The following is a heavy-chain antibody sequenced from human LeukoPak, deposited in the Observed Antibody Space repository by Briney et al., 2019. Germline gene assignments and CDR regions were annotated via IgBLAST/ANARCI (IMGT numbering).Heavy chain of an antibody. V-gene: IGHV3-15*01. Sequence: PGRSLRLSCAASRFTFSNYGMNWVRQAPGKGLEWVGRIRSKTDGGTTDFAAFVKGRFTISRDDSKNTLYLQMDSLKTEDTAVYYCTTASTYSLFNCWGQGTLVTVSS. D-gene: IGHD4-11*01. J-gene: IGHJ4*02. CDR1: RFTFSNYG. CDR2: IRSKTDGGTT. CDR3: TTASTYSLFNC.